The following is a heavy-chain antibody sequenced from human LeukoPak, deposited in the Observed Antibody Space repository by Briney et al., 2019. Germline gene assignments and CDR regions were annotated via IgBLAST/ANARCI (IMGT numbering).Heavy chain of an antibody. D-gene: IGHD2-21*02. CDR2: IIPIFGTA. J-gene: IGHJ4*02. CDR1: GGTFSSYA. Sequence: ASVKVSCKASGGTFSSYAISWVRQAPGQGLEWMRGIIPIFGTANYAQKFQGRVTITTDESTSTAYMELSSLRSEDTAVYYCARDQKYCGGDCYSGLGYWGQGTLVTVSS. CDR3: ARDQKYCGGDCYSGLGY. V-gene: IGHV1-69*05.